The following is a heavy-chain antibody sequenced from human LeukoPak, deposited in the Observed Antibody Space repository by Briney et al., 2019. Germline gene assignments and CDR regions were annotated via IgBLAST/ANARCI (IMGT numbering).Heavy chain of an antibody. CDR1: GGSISSSSYY. V-gene: IGHV4-39*01. CDR2: IYYSGST. CDR3: ASNSPPPRYSGWYSMKDY. J-gene: IGHJ4*02. Sequence: SKTLSLTCTVSGGSISSSSYYWGWIRQPPGKGLEWIGSIYYSGSTYYNPSLKSRVTISVDTSKNQFSLKLSSVTAADTAVYYCASNSPPPRYSGWYSMKDYWGQGTLVTVSS. D-gene: IGHD6-19*01.